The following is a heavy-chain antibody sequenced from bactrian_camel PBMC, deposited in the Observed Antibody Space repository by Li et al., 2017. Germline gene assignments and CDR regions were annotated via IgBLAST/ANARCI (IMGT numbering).Heavy chain of an antibody. CDR3: ARHSDYAFDY. Sequence: HVQLVESGGGSVQAGGSLRLSCAVSGYMRGIYCAGWFRQAPGKEREGVASIHTGSYSTWVADSVQGRFTITRDNTKATVYLHMTSLKSEDTAYYYCARHSDYAFDYWGQGTQVTVS. D-gene: IGHD2*01. CDR2: IHTGSYST. J-gene: IGHJ4*01. V-gene: IGHV3S1*01. CDR1: GYMRGIYC.